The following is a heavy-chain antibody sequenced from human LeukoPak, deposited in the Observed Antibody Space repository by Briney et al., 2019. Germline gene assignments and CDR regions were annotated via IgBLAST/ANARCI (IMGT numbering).Heavy chain of an antibody. D-gene: IGHD5-18*01. CDR2: INWNGGST. J-gene: IGHJ4*02. V-gene: IGHV3-20*04. CDR3: ARDAAYGYDRFDY. Sequence: GGSLRLSCAASGFTFDDYGMSWVRQAPGKGLEWVSGINWNGGSTGYADSVKGRFTISRDNAKKSLYLQMNSLRGEDTAVYYCARDAAYGYDRFDYWGQGTQVTVSS. CDR1: GFTFDDYG.